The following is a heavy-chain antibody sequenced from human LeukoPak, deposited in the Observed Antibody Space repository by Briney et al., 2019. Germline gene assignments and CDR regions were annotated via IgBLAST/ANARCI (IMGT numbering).Heavy chain of an antibody. CDR2: ISGSGVNT. J-gene: IGHJ6*02. CDR1: GFTVSNNF. Sequence: GGSLRLSCAASGFTVSNNFMNWVRQAPGKGLEWVSLISGSGVNTYYADSVKGRFTISRDNSKNTVSLQMNSLRCEDTAVYYCAKDVRVGGGGMDVWGQGTPVTVSS. D-gene: IGHD1-26*01. V-gene: IGHV3-23*01. CDR3: AKDVRVGGGGMDV.